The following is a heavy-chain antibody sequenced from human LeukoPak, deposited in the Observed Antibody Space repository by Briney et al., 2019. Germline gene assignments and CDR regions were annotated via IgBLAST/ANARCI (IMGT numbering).Heavy chain of an antibody. V-gene: IGHV3-30*04. Sequence: GGSLRLSCAASGFTFTTFPMHWVRQAPGKGLEWVAVISYDGSNKYYADSVKGRFTISRDNSKNTLYLQMNSLRAEDTAVYYCAKVYCSSTSCYYYGMDVWGQGTTVTVSS. CDR3: AKVYCSSTSCYYYGMDV. CDR2: ISYDGSNK. J-gene: IGHJ6*02. D-gene: IGHD2-2*01. CDR1: GFTFTTFP.